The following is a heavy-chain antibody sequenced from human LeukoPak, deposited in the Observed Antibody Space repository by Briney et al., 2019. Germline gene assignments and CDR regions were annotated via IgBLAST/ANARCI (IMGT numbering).Heavy chain of an antibody. V-gene: IGHV4-4*07. CDR3: VRHGYDTGSFLAHFDY. J-gene: IGHJ4*02. CDR1: GASISLYY. CDR2: VHATGTT. Sequence: PSDTLSLTCSVSGASISLYYWSWVRQSAGKQPEWIGRVHATGTTNYNPSLRSRVSLSVDTFKKQFSLKLNSVTAADTAVYYCVRHGYDTGSFLAHFDYWGQGALVTVSS. D-gene: IGHD2-8*02.